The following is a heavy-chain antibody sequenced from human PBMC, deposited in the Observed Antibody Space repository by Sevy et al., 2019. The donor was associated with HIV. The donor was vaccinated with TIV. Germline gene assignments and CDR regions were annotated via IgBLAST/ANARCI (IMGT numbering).Heavy chain of an antibody. J-gene: IGHJ4*02. D-gene: IGHD3-10*01. CDR1: GFPFRNYD. CDR3: TRGLRGYYHGSTAHFYFDS. V-gene: IGHV1-8*01. CDR2: MNPHTGNA. Sequence: APVKVSCKTSGFPFRNYDINWLRQGTGQGLEWMGWMNPHTGNAGYSQKFQGRVTITRNTSITTVYMELSSLGSEDTAVYYCTRGLRGYYHGSTAHFYFDSWGQGTLVTVSS.